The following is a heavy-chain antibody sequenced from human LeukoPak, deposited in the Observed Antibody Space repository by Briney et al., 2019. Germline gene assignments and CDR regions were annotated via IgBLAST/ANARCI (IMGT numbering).Heavy chain of an antibody. Sequence: GGSLRLSCAASGFTVSRNYMSWVRQAPGKGLEWVSVIYSGGRTYYADSVKGRFTISRDNSKNTLYLQMNRLRAEDTAVYYCTRAGPSSSWHQFDYWGQGTLVTVSS. D-gene: IGHD6-13*01. J-gene: IGHJ4*02. V-gene: IGHV3-66*01. CDR3: TRAGPSSSWHQFDY. CDR1: GFTVSRNY. CDR2: IYSGGRT.